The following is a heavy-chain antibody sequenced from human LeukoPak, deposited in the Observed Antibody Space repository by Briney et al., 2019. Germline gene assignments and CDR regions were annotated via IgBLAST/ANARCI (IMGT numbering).Heavy chain of an antibody. J-gene: IGHJ5*02. CDR2: INHSGST. CDR1: GGSFSGYY. D-gene: IGHD2-2*01. Sequence: SETLSLTCAVYGGSFSGYYWSWIRQPPGKGLEWIGEINHSGSTNYNPSLKSRVIISVDTSKNQFSLKLSSVTAADTAVYYCARVRFIVVVPAATYRKNNWFDPWGQGTLVTVSS. CDR3: ARVRFIVVVPAATYRKNNWFDP. V-gene: IGHV4-34*01.